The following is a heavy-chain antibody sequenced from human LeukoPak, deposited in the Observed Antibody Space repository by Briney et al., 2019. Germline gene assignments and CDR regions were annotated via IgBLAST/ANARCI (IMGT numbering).Heavy chain of an antibody. V-gene: IGHV3-33*01. Sequence: PGGSLRLSCAASGFTFSSYGMHWVRQAPGKGLEWVAVICYDGSNKYYADSVKGRFTISRDNSKNTLNLQMNSLRAEDTAVYYCARGGRSYDSTGYYYDYYFDYWGQGTLVTVSS. J-gene: IGHJ4*02. CDR2: ICYDGSNK. CDR1: GFTFSSYG. D-gene: IGHD3-22*01. CDR3: ARGGRSYDSTGYYYDYYFDY.